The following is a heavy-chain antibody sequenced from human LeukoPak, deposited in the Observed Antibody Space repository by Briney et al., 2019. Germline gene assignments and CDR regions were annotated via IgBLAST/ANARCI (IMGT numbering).Heavy chain of an antibody. D-gene: IGHD5-24*01. CDR3: AREAWLARDGYKG. V-gene: IGHV4-34*01. Sequence: GSLRLSCAASGFTVSSNYMSWIRQPPGKGLEWIGEINHSGSTNYNPSLKSRVTISVDTSKNQFSLKLSSVTAADTAVYYCAREAWLARDGYKGWGQGTLVTVSS. CDR2: INHSGST. CDR1: GFTVSSNY. J-gene: IGHJ4*02.